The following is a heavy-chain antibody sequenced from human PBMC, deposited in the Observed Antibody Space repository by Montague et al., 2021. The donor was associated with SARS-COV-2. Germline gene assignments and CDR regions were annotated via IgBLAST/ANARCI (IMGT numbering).Heavy chain of an antibody. Sequence: SETLSLTCTVSGGSFSTSYWAWIRQPPGKGLEWIGDVYYSGGTSYNPSLKSRVTISVDTSKNQFSLNLRSVTAADTAVYFCVRVGRLDTVTTLRYYYNGMDVWGQGTTVTVSS. D-gene: IGHD1-1*01. CDR3: VRVGRLDTVTTLRYYYNGMDV. CDR2: VYYSGGT. J-gene: IGHJ6*02. CDR1: GGSFSTSY. V-gene: IGHV4-59*01.